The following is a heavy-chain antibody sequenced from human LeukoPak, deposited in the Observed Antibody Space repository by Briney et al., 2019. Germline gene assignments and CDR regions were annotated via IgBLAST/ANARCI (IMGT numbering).Heavy chain of an antibody. V-gene: IGHV1-24*01. CDR2: FDPEDGET. CDR1: GYTLTELS. D-gene: IGHD2-15*01. J-gene: IGHJ4*02. Sequence: ASVNVSFKVSGYTLTELSMHWVRQAPGKGLEWMGGFDPEDGETIYAQKFQGRVTMTEDTSTDTAYMELSSLRSEDTAVYYCATEYCSGGSCYSFDYWGQGTLVTVSS. CDR3: ATEYCSGGSCYSFDY.